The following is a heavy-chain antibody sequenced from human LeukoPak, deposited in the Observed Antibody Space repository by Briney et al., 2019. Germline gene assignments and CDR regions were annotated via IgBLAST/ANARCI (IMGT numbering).Heavy chain of an antibody. CDR3: ARGGLQRLAPFDY. J-gene: IGHJ4*02. CDR1: GGSLSSYY. Sequence: SETLSLTCTVSGGSLSSYYWSWTRQPPGKGLEWIGYIYYSGSTDYNPSLKSRVTLSLDTSKNQFSLKLSSVTAADTAVYYCARGGLQRLAPFDYWGQGVLVTVSS. CDR2: IYYSGST. D-gene: IGHD6-19*01. V-gene: IGHV4-59*08.